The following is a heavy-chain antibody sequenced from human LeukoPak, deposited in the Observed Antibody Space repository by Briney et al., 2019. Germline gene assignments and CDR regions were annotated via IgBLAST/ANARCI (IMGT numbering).Heavy chain of an antibody. CDR1: GFTFSSYW. D-gene: IGHD3-10*01. CDR2: IKQDGSEK. CDR3: ARGRVIDAFDI. V-gene: IGHV3-7*04. J-gene: IGHJ3*02. Sequence: GGSLRLSCAASGFTFSSYWMSWVRQAPGKGLEWVANIKQDGSEKYYVDSVKGRFTISRDNAKYSLYLQMNSLRAEDTAVYYCARGRVIDAFDIWGQGTMVTVSS.